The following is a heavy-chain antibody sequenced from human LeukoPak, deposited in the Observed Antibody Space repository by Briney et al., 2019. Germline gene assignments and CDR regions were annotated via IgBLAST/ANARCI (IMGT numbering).Heavy chain of an antibody. D-gene: IGHD3-10*01. CDR3: ARETPPLLLWFGELLGGNWFDP. J-gene: IGHJ5*02. CDR1: GFTFSSYG. Sequence: PGGSLRLSCAASGFTFSSYGMSWVRQAPGKGLEWVSAISGSGGSTCYADSVKGRFTISRDTSKNTLYLQMNSLRAEDTAVYYCARETPPLLLWFGELLGGNWFDPWGQGTLVTVSS. CDR2: ISGSGGST. V-gene: IGHV3-23*01.